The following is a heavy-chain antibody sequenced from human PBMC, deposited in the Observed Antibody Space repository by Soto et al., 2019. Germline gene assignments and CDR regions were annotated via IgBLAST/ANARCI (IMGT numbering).Heavy chain of an antibody. D-gene: IGHD1-7*01. CDR2: IIPISGAA. Sequence: QVQLVQSGAEVKKPGSSVKVSCKASGGTFSNYVVNWVRQAPGQGLEWMGRIIPISGAANYAQKFQGRVTITADKSTCTSYMELSSLRSDDTAVYYCARDMTRTVVPYLDFWGQGTLVTVSS. J-gene: IGHJ4*02. CDR1: GGTFSNYV. V-gene: IGHV1-69*06. CDR3: ARDMTRTVVPYLDF.